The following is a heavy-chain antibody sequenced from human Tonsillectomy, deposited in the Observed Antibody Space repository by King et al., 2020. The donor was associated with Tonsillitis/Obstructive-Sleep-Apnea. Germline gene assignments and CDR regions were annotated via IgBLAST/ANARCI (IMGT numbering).Heavy chain of an antibody. CDR2: IYPGDSDT. V-gene: IGHV5-51*01. CDR3: ARRTYYYDSSGYLDAFDI. Sequence: VQLVESGAEVKKPGESLKISCTGSGYSFTSYWIGWVRQMPGKGLEWMGIIYPGDSDTRYSPSFQGQVTISADKSISTAYLQWSSLKASDTAMYYCARRTYYYDSSGYLDAFDIWGQGTMVTVSS. J-gene: IGHJ3*02. CDR1: GYSFTSYW. D-gene: IGHD3-22*01.